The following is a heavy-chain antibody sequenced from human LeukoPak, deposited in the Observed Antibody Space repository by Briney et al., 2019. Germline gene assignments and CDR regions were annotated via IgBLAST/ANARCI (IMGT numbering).Heavy chain of an antibody. D-gene: IGHD2-2*01. CDR2: INPSGGST. CDR3: ARDTEYCSSTSCPTAGLL. CDR1: AYTFTSYY. J-gene: IGHJ4*02. Sequence: ASVKVSCKASAYTFTSYYMHWVRQAPGQGLEWMGIINPSGGSTSYAQKFQGRVTMTRDTSTSTVYMELSSLRSEDTAVYYCARDTEYCSSTSCPTAGLLWGQGTLVTVSS. V-gene: IGHV1-46*01.